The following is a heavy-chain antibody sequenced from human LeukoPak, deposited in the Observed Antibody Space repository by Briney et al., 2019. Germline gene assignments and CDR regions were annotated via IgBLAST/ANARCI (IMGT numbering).Heavy chain of an antibody. CDR1: GFFFDNCG. CDR2: IRTKPYDETT. CDR3: TRDFVGYCSSTSCYALDY. J-gene: IGHJ4*02. V-gene: IGHV3-49*04. Sequence: GGSLRLSCTTSGFFFDNCGFIWVRQAPGKGLEWVGFIRTKPYDETTEYAASVKGRFTISRDDSKSIAYLQMNSLKTEDTAVYYCTRDFVGYCSSTSCYALDYWGQGTLVTVSS. D-gene: IGHD2-2*01.